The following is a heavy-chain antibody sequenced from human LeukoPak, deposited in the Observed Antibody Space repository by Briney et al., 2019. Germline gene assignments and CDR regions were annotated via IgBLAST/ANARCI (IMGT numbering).Heavy chain of an antibody. J-gene: IGHJ6*03. Sequence: NPGGSLRLSCAASGFTFSSYSMNWVRQAPGKGLEWVSSITSSNNYIYYGDSVKGRFTISRDDAKNSLFLQMNSLRAEDTATYYCARGEFGDYYYFYMDVWGKGTTVTVPS. CDR2: ITSSNNYI. D-gene: IGHD2/OR15-2a*01. V-gene: IGHV3-21*01. CDR3: ARGEFGDYYYFYMDV. CDR1: GFTFSSYS.